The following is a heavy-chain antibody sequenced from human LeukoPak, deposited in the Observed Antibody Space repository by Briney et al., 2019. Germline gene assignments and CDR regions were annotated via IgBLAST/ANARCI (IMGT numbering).Heavy chain of an antibody. V-gene: IGHV1-24*01. J-gene: IGHJ4*02. CDR2: FEPEDGER. Sequence: ASVTVSCKVSGYTLTELSLHWVRQAAGEGLEWMGGFEPEDGERVYAQTFQGRVAMTEDTSTDTAYMELSSLTSEDTAVYYCVTLGGGVPIAIVDYWGQGTLVTVSS. CDR1: GYTLTELS. CDR3: VTLGGGVPIAIVDY. D-gene: IGHD3-16*01.